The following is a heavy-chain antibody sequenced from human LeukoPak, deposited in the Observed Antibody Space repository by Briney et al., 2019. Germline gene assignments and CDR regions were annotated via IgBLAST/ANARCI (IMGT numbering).Heavy chain of an antibody. V-gene: IGHV4-39*01. CDR3: ARRSDSGSDDGEDYFDS. J-gene: IGHJ4*02. CDR1: GGSIFSTSFY. D-gene: IGHD1-26*01. Sequence: PSETLSLTCTVSGGSIFSTSFYWGWIRQPPGKGLEWIGSMYYDGTTYHNPSLKSRITISVDTSNSQFSLRLTSVTAADTAVNFCARRSDSGSDDGEDYFDSWGQGTLVTASS. CDR2: MYYDGTT.